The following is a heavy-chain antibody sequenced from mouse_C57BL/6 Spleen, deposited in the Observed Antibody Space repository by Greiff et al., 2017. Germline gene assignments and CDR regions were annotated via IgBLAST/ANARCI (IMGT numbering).Heavy chain of an antibody. CDR2: IYPGSGNT. V-gene: IGHV1-76*01. CDR3: ARGDSIGSFDV. D-gene: IGHD2-10*02. J-gene: IGHJ1*03. Sequence: QVQLQQSGAELVRPGASVKLSCKASGYTFTDYYINWVKQRPGQGLAWIARIYPGSGNTYYNEKFKGKATMTAEQSSCTAYMQRSSLTSDDSAVYFCARGDSIGSFDVGGTGTTVTVSS. CDR1: GYTFTDYY.